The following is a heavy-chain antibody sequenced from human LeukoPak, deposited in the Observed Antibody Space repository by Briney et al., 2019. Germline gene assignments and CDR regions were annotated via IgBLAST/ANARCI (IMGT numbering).Heavy chain of an antibody. CDR1: GDTFSSYY. D-gene: IGHD3-10*01. Sequence: SVKVSCKASGDTFSSYYINWVRQAPGQGLEWMGIIIPIFGIANYAQKFQGRVTITTDKSTSTAYMELSSLGSEDTAVYYCARDSTPQEESTRLDYWGQGTLVTVSS. J-gene: IGHJ4*02. CDR3: ARDSTPQEESTRLDY. V-gene: IGHV1-69*04. CDR2: IIPIFGIA.